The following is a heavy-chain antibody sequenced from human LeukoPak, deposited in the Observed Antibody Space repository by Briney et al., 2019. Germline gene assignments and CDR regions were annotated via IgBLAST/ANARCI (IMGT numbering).Heavy chain of an antibody. CDR2: IKRDGSEK. J-gene: IGHJ4*02. Sequence: GGSLRLSCAASGFTFSSYWMSWVRQAPGKGLEWVANIKRDGSEKYYVDSVEGRFTISRDNVKNSLYLQMNSLRAEDTAVYYCARDSYDSSGYLVYWGQGTLVTVSS. D-gene: IGHD3-22*01. CDR3: ARDSYDSSGYLVY. V-gene: IGHV3-7*01. CDR1: GFTFSSYW.